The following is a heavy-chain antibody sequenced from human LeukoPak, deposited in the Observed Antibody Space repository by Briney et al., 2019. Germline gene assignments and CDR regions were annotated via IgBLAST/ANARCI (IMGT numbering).Heavy chain of an antibody. Sequence: SETLSLTCTVSGYSISSGYYWGWIRQPPGKGLEWIGSIYHSGSTYYNPSLKSRVTISVDTSKNQFSLKLSSVTAADTAVYYCATARLGRGNFDYWGQGTLVTVSS. CDR3: ATARLGRGNFDY. V-gene: IGHV4-38-2*02. CDR2: IYHSGST. J-gene: IGHJ4*02. CDR1: GYSISSGYY. D-gene: IGHD1-26*01.